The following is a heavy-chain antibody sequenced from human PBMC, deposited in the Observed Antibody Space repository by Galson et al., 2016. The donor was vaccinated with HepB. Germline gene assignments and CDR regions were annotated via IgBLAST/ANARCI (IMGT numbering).Heavy chain of an antibody. CDR1: GLTVSGDY. Sequence: SLRLSCAVSGLTVSGDYMSWVRQAPGKGLEWVSVLYRDGSTYYADPVEGRFTISRDNSRNTLYLQVNSLRAEDTAMYYCARNMYGAATNYIGDVFDMWGQGTMVTVSS. CDR3: ARNMYGAATNYIGDVFDM. D-gene: IGHD3-10*01. J-gene: IGHJ3*02. CDR2: LYRDGST. V-gene: IGHV3-53*01.